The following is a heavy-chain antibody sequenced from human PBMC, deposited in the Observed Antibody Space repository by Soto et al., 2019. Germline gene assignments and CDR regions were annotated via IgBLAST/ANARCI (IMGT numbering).Heavy chain of an antibody. CDR3: AKGGGYCSGGSCYSARGYYFDY. CDR1: GFTFSSYA. CDR2: ISGSGGST. D-gene: IGHD2-15*01. V-gene: IGHV3-23*01. J-gene: IGHJ4*02. Sequence: GGSLRLSCAASGFTFSSYAMSWVRQAPGKGLEWVSAISGSGGSTYYADSVKGRFTISRDNSKNTLYLQMNSLRAEDTAVYYCAKGGGYCSGGSCYSARGYYFDYWGQGTLVTVSS.